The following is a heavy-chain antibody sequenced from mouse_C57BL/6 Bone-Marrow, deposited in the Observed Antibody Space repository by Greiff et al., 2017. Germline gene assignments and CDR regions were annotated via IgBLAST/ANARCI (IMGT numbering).Heavy chain of an antibody. D-gene: IGHD2-2*01. Sequence: VQLQQSGPELVKPGASVKISCKASGYAFSSSWMNWVKQRPGKGLEWIGRIYPGDGDTNYNGKFKGKATLTADKSSSTAYMQLSSLTSEDLAVYFCARGGYDAWFAYWGQGTLVTVSA. CDR3: ARGGYDAWFAY. V-gene: IGHV1-82*01. CDR2: IYPGDGDT. CDR1: GYAFSSSW. J-gene: IGHJ3*01.